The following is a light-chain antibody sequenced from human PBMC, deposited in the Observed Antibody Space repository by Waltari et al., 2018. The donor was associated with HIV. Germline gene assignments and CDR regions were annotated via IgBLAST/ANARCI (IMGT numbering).Light chain of an antibody. CDR1: SSYVGSYNL. CDR2: EVN. V-gene: IGLV2-18*01. J-gene: IGLJ2*01. CDR3: SLYTGTTNVL. Sequence: QSALTQPPSVCGSPGPSVRITFPGSSSYVGSYNLASWYQQPPGTAPKLIIYEVNNRPSGVPDRFSGSQSGTTASLAISGLQAEDEADYYCSLYTGTTNVLFGGGTKLTVL.